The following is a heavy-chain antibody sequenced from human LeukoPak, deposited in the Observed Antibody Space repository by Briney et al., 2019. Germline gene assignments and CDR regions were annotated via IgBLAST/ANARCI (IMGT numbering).Heavy chain of an antibody. Sequence: PGGSLRLSCAASGFTFSSYAMHWDRQAPGKGLEWVAVISYDGSNKYYADSVKGRFTISRDNSKNTLYLQMNSLRAEDTAVYYCARSTGTTSNPFGYWGQGTLVTVSS. V-gene: IGHV3-30-3*01. CDR1: GFTFSSYA. J-gene: IGHJ4*02. CDR2: ISYDGSNK. CDR3: ARSTGTTSNPFGY. D-gene: IGHD1-1*01.